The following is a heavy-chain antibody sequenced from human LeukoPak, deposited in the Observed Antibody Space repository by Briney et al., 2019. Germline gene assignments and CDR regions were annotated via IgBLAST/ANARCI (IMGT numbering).Heavy chain of an antibody. D-gene: IGHD3-22*01. CDR3: ARGRSYYYDSSGYYYFDAFDI. J-gene: IGHJ3*02. Sequence: PSDTLSLTCPVSGGSLSSYYWSWLRQPPGKGLEWTGYIYYSGSTNYNPSLKSRVTISVDTSKNQFSLKLSSVTAADTAVYYCARGRSYYYDSSGYYYFDAFDIWGQGTMVTVSS. CDR2: IYYSGST. CDR1: GGSLSSYY. V-gene: IGHV4-59*07.